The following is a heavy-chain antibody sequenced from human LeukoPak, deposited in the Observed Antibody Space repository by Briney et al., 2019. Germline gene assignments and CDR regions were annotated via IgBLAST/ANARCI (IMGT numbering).Heavy chain of an antibody. Sequence: PSETLSLTCAVYVGSFSGYYWSWIRQPPGKGLEWIGEINHSGSTNYNSSLKSRVTIPVDTSKNQFSLKLSSVTAADTAVYYCARSYYGSGSHCCHMDVWGKGTTITVS. J-gene: IGHJ6*03. D-gene: IGHD3-10*01. CDR1: VGSFSGYY. CDR2: INHSGST. V-gene: IGHV4-34*01. CDR3: ARSYYGSGSHCCHMDV.